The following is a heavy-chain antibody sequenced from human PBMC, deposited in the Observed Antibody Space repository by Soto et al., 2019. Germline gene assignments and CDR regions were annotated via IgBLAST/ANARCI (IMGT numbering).Heavy chain of an antibody. Sequence: SETLSLTCTVSGGSISSGGYYWSWIRQHPGKGLEWIGYIYHSGSTYYNPSLKSRVTISVDTSKNQFSLKLSSVTAADTAVYYCARAYGSGSYYTPLYYYYGMDVWGQGTTVTVSS. CDR2: IYHSGST. D-gene: IGHD3-10*01. V-gene: IGHV4-31*03. CDR1: GGSISSGGYY. CDR3: ARAYGSGSYYTPLYYYYGMDV. J-gene: IGHJ6*02.